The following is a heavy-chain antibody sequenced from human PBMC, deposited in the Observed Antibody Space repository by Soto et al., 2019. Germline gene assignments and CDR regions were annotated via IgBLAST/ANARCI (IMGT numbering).Heavy chain of an antibody. Sequence: QVQLVQSGAEVKKPGSSVKVSCKASGGTFSSYAISWVRQAPGQGLEWMGGIIPIFGTANYTQKFQGRVTITADKSTSTAYMELSSLRYEDTAVYYCAREGRTYYDFWSGYGMDVWGQGTTVTVSS. V-gene: IGHV1-69*06. J-gene: IGHJ6*02. D-gene: IGHD3-3*01. CDR1: GGTFSSYA. CDR2: IIPIFGTA. CDR3: AREGRTYYDFWSGYGMDV.